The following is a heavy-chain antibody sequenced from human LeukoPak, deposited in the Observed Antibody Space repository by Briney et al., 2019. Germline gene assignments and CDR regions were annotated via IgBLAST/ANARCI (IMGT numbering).Heavy chain of an antibody. J-gene: IGHJ6*02. CDR1: GGSISSGDYY. CDR2: IYYSGST. D-gene: IGHD3-10*01. CDR3: ARGEFLYYYGSGSYGMDV. V-gene: IGHV4-30-4*01. Sequence: PSETLSLTCTVSGGSISSGDYYWSWLRQPPGKGLEWIGYIYYSGSTYYNPSLKSRVTISVDTSKNQFSLKLSSVTAADTAVYYCARGEFLYYYGSGSYGMDVWGQGTTVTVSS.